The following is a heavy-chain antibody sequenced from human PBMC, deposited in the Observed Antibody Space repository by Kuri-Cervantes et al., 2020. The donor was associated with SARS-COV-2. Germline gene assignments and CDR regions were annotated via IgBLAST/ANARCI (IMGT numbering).Heavy chain of an antibody. Sequence: GESLKISCAASGFTFSSYGMHWVRQAPGKGLEWVAVIWYDGSNKYYADSVKGRFTISRDNSKNTLYLQMNSLRAEDTAVYYCARAAVTTGYFDYWGQGTLVTVDS. D-gene: IGHD4-17*01. J-gene: IGHJ4*02. CDR3: ARAAVTTGYFDY. CDR1: GFTFSSYG. CDR2: IWYDGSNK. V-gene: IGHV3-33*01.